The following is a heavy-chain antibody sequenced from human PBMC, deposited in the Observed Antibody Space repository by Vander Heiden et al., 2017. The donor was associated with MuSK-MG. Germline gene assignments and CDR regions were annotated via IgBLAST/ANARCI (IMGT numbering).Heavy chain of an antibody. Sequence: EVQLWECGGGLEQPGGSVRPDCGAAGSASSNYAMSWVSQAPGKVLEWVAAIGGSGGSTYYADSVKGRFTISRDTSKNTLYLQINSLRAEDTAVYYCAKGGVYSTSWGDYWDQGTLVTVSS. CDR2: IGGSGGST. D-gene: IGHD6-13*01. CDR3: AKGGVYSTSWGDY. J-gene: IGHJ4*02. V-gene: IGHV3-23*01. CDR1: GSASSNYA.